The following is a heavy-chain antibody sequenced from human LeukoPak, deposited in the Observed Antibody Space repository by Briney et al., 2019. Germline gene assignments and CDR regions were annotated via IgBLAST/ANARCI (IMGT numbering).Heavy chain of an antibody. CDR1: GFIVSVNF. CDR3: ARSHSSAFAWGFDI. CDR2: IYGGGDT. Sequence: GGSLRLSCDVSGFIVSVNFMSWVRQAPGKGLECVSLIYGGGDTYYADSVRGRFTISRDNSKNTVYLQMDSLRADDTAVYYCARSHSSAFAWGFDIWGQGTRVTVSP. V-gene: IGHV3-53*01. D-gene: IGHD6-19*01. J-gene: IGHJ3*02.